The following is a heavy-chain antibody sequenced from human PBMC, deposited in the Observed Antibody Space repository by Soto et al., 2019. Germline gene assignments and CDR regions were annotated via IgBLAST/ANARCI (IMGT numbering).Heavy chain of an antibody. J-gene: IGHJ4*02. CDR1: GFTFDDYA. CDR2: ISWNSGSI. V-gene: IGHV3-9*01. Sequence: EVQLVESGGGLVQPGRSLRLSCAASGFTFDDYAMHWVRQAPGKGLEWVSGISWNSGSIGYEDSVKGRFTISRDNAKNTLYMPMNSLRAEDTALYYCAKDDLIAAADYWGQGTLVTVSS. CDR3: AKDDLIAAADY. D-gene: IGHD6-13*01.